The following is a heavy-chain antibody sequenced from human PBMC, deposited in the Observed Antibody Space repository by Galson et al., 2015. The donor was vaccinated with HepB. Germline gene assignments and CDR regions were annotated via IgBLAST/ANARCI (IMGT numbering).Heavy chain of an antibody. J-gene: IGHJ4*02. CDR1: GFSFSSYA. Sequence: SLRLSCAASGFSFSSYAMHWVRQAPGKGLEWVSSVSSSSTYIYYADSVKGRFTISRDNAKSSLYLQMNSLRAEDTAVYYCARDGRVIRQWLVGYFDSWGQGTLVTVSS. CDR2: VSSSSTYI. V-gene: IGHV3-21*01. CDR3: ARDGRVIRQWLVGYFDS. D-gene: IGHD6-19*01.